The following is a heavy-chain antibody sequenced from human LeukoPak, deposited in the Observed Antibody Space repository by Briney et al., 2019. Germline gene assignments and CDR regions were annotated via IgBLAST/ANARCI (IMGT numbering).Heavy chain of an antibody. J-gene: IGHJ4*02. Sequence: PSETLSLTCTVSGYSISSGYYWGWIRQPPGKGLEWIGSIYHSGSTYYNPSLKSRVTISVDTSKNQFSLKLSSVTAADTAVYYCARDSRITMVRGVIITGEIWIDYWGQGTLVTVSS. CDR3: ARDSRITMVRGVIITGEIWIDY. D-gene: IGHD3-10*01. CDR2: IYHSGST. CDR1: GYSISSGYY. V-gene: IGHV4-38-2*02.